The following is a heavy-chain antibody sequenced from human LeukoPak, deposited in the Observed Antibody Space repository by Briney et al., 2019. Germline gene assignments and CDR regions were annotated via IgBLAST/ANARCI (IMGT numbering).Heavy chain of an antibody. D-gene: IGHD3-22*01. CDR3: ARGYYDSSAYYSFDY. Sequence: SETLSLTCAVYGGSFSGYYWSWIRQPPGKGLEWIGEINHSGSTTYNPSLKSRVTISVDTSKNQFSLNLRSVTAADTAVYYCARGYYDSSAYYSFDYWGQGTLVTVSS. CDR2: INHSGST. V-gene: IGHV4-34*01. J-gene: IGHJ4*02. CDR1: GGSFSGYY.